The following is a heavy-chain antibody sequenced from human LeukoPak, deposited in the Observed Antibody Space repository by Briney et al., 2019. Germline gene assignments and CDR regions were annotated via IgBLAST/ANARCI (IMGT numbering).Heavy chain of an antibody. CDR1: GFTVSSNY. Sequence: GGSLRLSCAASGFTVSSNYMSWVRQAPGKGLEWVSVIYIGGSTYYADSVEGRFTISRHDSKNTLYLQMNSLRAEDTAIYYCARGKSVLDYWGQGTLVTVSS. J-gene: IGHJ4*02. CDR3: ARGKSVLDY. D-gene: IGHD3-3*01. V-gene: IGHV3-53*04. CDR2: IYIGGST.